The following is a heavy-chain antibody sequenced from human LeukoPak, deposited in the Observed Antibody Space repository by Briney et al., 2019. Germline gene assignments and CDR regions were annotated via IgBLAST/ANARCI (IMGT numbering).Heavy chain of an antibody. CDR1: GFTFCSYW. D-gene: IGHD5-12*01. J-gene: IGHJ4*02. CDR2: IDNDGRST. Sequence: PGGSLRLSCAASGFTFCSYWMHWVRHAPGKGLVWVSRIDNDGRSTNYAVSVRGRFTISRDNAKNTLNLQMNSLRAEDTAVYYCVREGGYDPFENWGQGTLVSVSS. V-gene: IGHV3-74*01. CDR3: VREGGYDPFEN.